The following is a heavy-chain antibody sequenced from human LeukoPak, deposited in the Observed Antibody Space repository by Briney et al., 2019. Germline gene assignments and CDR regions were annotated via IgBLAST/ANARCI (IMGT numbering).Heavy chain of an antibody. CDR2: ISGYNGHT. Sequence: ASVKVSCKASGYTFTNYGISWVRQAPGQGLEWMGWISGYNGHTNYAQKLQGRVTMTTDTSTSTAYMELRSLRSDDTAVYYCASGMGYYDSSGYYPDAFDIWGQGTMVTVSS. J-gene: IGHJ3*02. D-gene: IGHD3-22*01. CDR1: GYTFTNYG. CDR3: ASGMGYYDSSGYYPDAFDI. V-gene: IGHV1-18*01.